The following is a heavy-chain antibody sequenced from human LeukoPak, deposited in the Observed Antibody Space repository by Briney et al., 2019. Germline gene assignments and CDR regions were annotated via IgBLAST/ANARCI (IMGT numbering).Heavy chain of an antibody. J-gene: IGHJ4*02. CDR2: INPSGGST. Sequence: ASVKVSCKASGYTFTSYYMHWERQAPGQGLEWMGIINPSGGSTSYAQKFQGRVTMTRDMSTSTVYMELSSLRSEDTAVYYCARDPPPQYGDSYMMDYWGQGTLVTVSS. V-gene: IGHV1-46*01. CDR1: GYTFTSYY. D-gene: IGHD4-17*01. CDR3: ARDPPPQYGDSYMMDY.